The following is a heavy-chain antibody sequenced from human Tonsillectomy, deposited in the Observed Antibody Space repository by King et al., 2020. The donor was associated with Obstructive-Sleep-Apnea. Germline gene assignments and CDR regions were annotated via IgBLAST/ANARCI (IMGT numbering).Heavy chain of an antibody. V-gene: IGHV3-66*01. CDR1: GFTVSSNY. CDR2: IYTGGST. D-gene: IGHD3-10*01. J-gene: IGHJ4*02. CDR3: AREISGSYDGAYAY. Sequence: VQLVESGGGLVQPGGSLRLSCAASGFTVSSNYMSWVRQAPGKGLEWGSVIYTGGSTYYADSVKGRFTISRDNSKNTLYLQMNSRRAEDTAVYYCAREISGSYDGAYAYWGQGTLVTVSS.